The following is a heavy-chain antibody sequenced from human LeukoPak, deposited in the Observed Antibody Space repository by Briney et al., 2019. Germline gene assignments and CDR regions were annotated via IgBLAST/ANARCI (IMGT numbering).Heavy chain of an antibody. CDR2: IYSGGST. CDR3: ARALSYGSQSNPAH. V-gene: IGHV3-53*01. CDR1: GFTVSSDY. Sequence: GGSLRLSCVGSGFTVSSDYMSWVRQAPGKGLEWLSAIYSGGSTYYADSVKGRFTISRDNSKNTVYLEVNSLRAEDTAVYFCARALSYGSQSNPAHWGQGTLVTVSP. D-gene: IGHD3-10*01. J-gene: IGHJ1*01.